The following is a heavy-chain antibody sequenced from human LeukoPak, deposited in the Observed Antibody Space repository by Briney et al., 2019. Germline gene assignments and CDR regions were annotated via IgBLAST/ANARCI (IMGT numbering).Heavy chain of an antibody. CDR3: ARVDYGDYGFDY. CDR1: GFTVSSNY. J-gene: IGHJ4*02. D-gene: IGHD4-17*01. CDR2: TYSGGSA. Sequence: GGSLRLSCAASGFTVSSNYMSWVRQAPGKGLEWVSVTYSGGSAYYADSAKGRFTISRDNSKNTLYLQMNSLRAEDTAVYYCARVDYGDYGFDYWGQGTLVTVSS. V-gene: IGHV3-66*01.